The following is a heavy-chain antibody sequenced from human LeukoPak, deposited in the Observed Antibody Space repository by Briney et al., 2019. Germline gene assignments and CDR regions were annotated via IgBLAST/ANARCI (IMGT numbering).Heavy chain of an antibody. CDR2: VSQSGTTI. CDR1: GFTFSDYY. D-gene: IGHD3-10*01. Sequence: GGYLRLYCAASGFTFSDYYISWVRQAPGKGLEWVSYVSQSGTTIYYADSVKGRFTISRDNGKNSLYLQMNSLRADDTAVYYCAREGHTYGSDYWGQGTLVTVSS. J-gene: IGHJ4*02. CDR3: AREGHTYGSDY. V-gene: IGHV3-11*01.